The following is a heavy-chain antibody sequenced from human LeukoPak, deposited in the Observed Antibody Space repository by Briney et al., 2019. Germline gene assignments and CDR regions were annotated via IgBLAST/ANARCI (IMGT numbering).Heavy chain of an antibody. J-gene: IGHJ4*02. CDR3: AREYYDSSGYSRFDY. Sequence: ASVKVSCKASGYTFTGYYMHWVRQAPGQGLEWMGWINPNSGGTNYAQKFQGRVTMTRDTSISTAYMELSRLRSDDTGVYYCAREYYDSSGYSRFDYWGQGTLVTVSS. CDR1: GYTFTGYY. V-gene: IGHV1-2*02. D-gene: IGHD3-22*01. CDR2: INPNSGGT.